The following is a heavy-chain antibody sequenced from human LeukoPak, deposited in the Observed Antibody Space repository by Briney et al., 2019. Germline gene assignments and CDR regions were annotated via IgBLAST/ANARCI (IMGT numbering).Heavy chain of an antibody. Sequence: GGSLRLSCAASGFPFTVYGMHWVRQAPGKGLEWVALLWYDGTSEYYADSVKGRFTISRDNSKNTLYLQMNSLRADDTAVYYCVRGPIDNAFDVWGQGTMVTVSS. D-gene: IGHD1-26*01. CDR3: VRGPIDNAFDV. CDR1: GFPFTVYG. V-gene: IGHV3-33*01. CDR2: LWYDGTSE. J-gene: IGHJ3*01.